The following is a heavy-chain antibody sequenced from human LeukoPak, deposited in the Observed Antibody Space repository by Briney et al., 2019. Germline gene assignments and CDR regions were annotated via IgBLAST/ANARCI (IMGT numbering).Heavy chain of an antibody. Sequence: PGGSLRLSCAASGFTFSSYAMHWVRQAPGKGLEYVSAISSNGGSTYYANSVKGRFTISRDNSKNTLYLQMGSLSAEDMAVYYCARVTGPRDYWGQGTLVTVSS. CDR3: ARVTGPRDY. CDR2: ISSNGGST. CDR1: GFTFSSYA. J-gene: IGHJ4*02. V-gene: IGHV3-64*01.